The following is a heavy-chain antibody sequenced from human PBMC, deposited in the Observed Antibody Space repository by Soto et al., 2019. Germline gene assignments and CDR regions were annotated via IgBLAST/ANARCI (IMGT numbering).Heavy chain of an antibody. CDR2: ISYDGSNK. CDR1: GFTFSSYD. Sequence: QVQLVESGGGVVQPGRSLRLSCAASGFTFSSYDMHWVRKAPGKGLEWVAVISYDGSNKYYADSVKGRFTISRDNYKNTLYLQMNSLRAEDTAVYYCAKDGPYDTTLGAFDIWGQGTMVTVSS. J-gene: IGHJ3*02. CDR3: AKDGPYDTTLGAFDI. V-gene: IGHV3-30*18. D-gene: IGHD3-22*01.